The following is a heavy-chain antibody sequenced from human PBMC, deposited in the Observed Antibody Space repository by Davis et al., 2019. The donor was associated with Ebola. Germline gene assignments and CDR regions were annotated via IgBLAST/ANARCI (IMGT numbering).Heavy chain of an antibody. CDR1: GYSFTNYG. CDR3: TTPGGQDSGYDVFDI. J-gene: IGHJ3*02. CDR2: ISGYNGNT. D-gene: IGHD5-12*01. V-gene: IGHV1-18*01. Sequence: ASVKVSCKASGYSFTNYGISWVRQAPGQGLEWMGWISGYNGNTKYVQKLQGRVTMTTDTSTSTAYMELRSLRSDDTAVYYCTTPGGQDSGYDVFDIWGQGTMVTVSS.